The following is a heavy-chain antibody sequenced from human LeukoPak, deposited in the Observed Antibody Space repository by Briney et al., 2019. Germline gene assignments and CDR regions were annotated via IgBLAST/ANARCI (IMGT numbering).Heavy chain of an antibody. CDR2: ITSSSSTI. V-gene: IGHV3-48*02. J-gene: IGHJ3*02. D-gene: IGHD3-10*01. CDR3: ARDNYYGSEDAFDI. CDR1: GFTFSSYS. Sequence: GGSLRLSCAASGFTFSSYSMNWVRQAPGKGLEWISYITSSSSTIYYADSVKGRFTISRDNAKNSLYLQMNSLRDGDTAVYYCARDNYYGSEDAFDIWGQGTMVTVSS.